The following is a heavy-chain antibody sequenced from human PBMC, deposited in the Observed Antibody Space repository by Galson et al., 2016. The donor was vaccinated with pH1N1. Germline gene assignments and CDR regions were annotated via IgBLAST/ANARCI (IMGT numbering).Heavy chain of an antibody. D-gene: IGHD4-17*01. Sequence: PALVKPTQTLTLTCTFSGFSLSTNGVGVGWIRQPPGKALEWLALIYWNDDKRYSPSLKSKLVITKDTSKNQVVLTMTNTDPVDTATYYCAHTLYGDYVDWFDPWGQGTLVTVSS. CDR2: IYWNDDK. V-gene: IGHV2-5*01. CDR1: GFSLSTNGVG. CDR3: AHTLYGDYVDWFDP. J-gene: IGHJ5*02.